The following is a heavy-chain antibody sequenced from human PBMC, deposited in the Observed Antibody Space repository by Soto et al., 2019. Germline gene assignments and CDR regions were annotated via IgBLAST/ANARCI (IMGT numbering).Heavy chain of an antibody. CDR3: VSSGTFPYYYYMDV. Sequence: SETLSLTCTVSGGSISSGGYYWSWIRQHPGKGLEWIGYIYYSGSTYYNPSLKSRFTISRDNAKNSLYLQMNGLRAEDTAVYHCVSSGTFPYYYYMDVWGKGTTVTVSS. CDR1: GGSISSGGYY. D-gene: IGHD3-10*01. V-gene: IGHV4-31*08. CDR2: IYYSGST. J-gene: IGHJ6*03.